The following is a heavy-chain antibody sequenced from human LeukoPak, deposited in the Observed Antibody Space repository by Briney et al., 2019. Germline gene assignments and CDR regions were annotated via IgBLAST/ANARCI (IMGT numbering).Heavy chain of an antibody. CDR2: ISSSRSYI. CDR1: GFTFSSYS. J-gene: IGHJ5*02. D-gene: IGHD3-16*01. Sequence: PGGSLRLSCAASGFTFSSYSMNWVRQAPGKGLEWVSSISSSRSYINYADSVKGRFTTSRDNAKNSLYLQMNSLRVEDTAVYYCARETMSTFGGKFTTWGQGTLVTVSS. CDR3: ARETMSTFGGKFTT. V-gene: IGHV3-21*01.